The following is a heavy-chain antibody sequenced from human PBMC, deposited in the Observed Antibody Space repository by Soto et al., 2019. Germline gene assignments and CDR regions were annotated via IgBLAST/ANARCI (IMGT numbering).Heavy chain of an antibody. Sequence: QVQLVESGGGVVQPGRSLRLSCAASGFTFSSYAMHWVRQAPGKGLEWVAVISYDGSNKYYADSVKGRFTISRDNSKNTLYLQMNSLRAEDTAVYYCARGGYSSSWYSAGYWGRGTLVTVS. CDR1: GFTFSSYA. CDR3: ARGGYSSSWYSAGY. J-gene: IGHJ4*02. CDR2: ISYDGSNK. V-gene: IGHV3-30-3*01. D-gene: IGHD6-13*01.